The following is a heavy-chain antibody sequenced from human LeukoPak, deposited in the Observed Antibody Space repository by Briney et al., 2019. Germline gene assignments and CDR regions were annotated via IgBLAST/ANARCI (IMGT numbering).Heavy chain of an antibody. Sequence: PGASLRLSCAASGFTFSSYAMSWVRQAPGKGLEWVSAISGSGGSTYYADSVKGRFTISRDNSKNTLYLQMNSLRAGDTAVYYCAKDPDYSNYVTPGDYWGQGTLVTVSS. CDR2: ISGSGGST. D-gene: IGHD4-11*01. V-gene: IGHV3-23*01. CDR1: GFTFSSYA. J-gene: IGHJ4*02. CDR3: AKDPDYSNYVTPGDY.